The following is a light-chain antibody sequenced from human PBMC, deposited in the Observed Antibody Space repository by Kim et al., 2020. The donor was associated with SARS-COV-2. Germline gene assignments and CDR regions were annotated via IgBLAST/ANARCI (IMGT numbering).Light chain of an antibody. CDR1: QDISNY. CDR2: GAS. Sequence: GERVNLTCRASQDISNYLAWYQQKPGKVPQLLIYGASTLQSGAPSRFSGSGSGTEFTLTISSLQPEDVATYYCQKYHSAPLTFGGGTKVDIK. J-gene: IGKJ4*01. CDR3: QKYHSAPLT. V-gene: IGKV1-27*01.